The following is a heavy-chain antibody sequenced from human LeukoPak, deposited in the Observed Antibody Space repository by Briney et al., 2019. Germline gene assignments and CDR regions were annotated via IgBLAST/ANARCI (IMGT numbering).Heavy chain of an antibody. Sequence: GGSLRLSCAASGFTICSYYMAWGRQAPGKGLEWGSVIYHSGNTDYADSVKGRFTISRDNSKNTVYLQMNSLRAEDTAVYYCASLRRNYYGSGRNGMDVWGQGTTVTVSS. D-gene: IGHD3-10*01. CDR3: ASLRRNYYGSGRNGMDV. V-gene: IGHV3-53*01. CDR1: GFTICSYY. J-gene: IGHJ6*02. CDR2: IYHSGNT.